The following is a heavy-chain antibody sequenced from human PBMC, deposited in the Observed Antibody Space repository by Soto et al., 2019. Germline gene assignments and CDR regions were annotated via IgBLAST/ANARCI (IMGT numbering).Heavy chain of an antibody. CDR1: GYTLTELS. CDR3: ARAEVRAARIIKRNRDYYYYYGMDV. J-gene: IGHJ6*02. Sequence: ASVKVSCKVSGYTLTELSMHWVRQAPGKGLEWMGGFDPEDGETIYAQKFQGRVTMTADESTSTAYMELSSLRSEDTAVYYCARAEVRAARIIKRNRDYYYYYGMDVWGQGTTVTVSS. V-gene: IGHV1-24*01. D-gene: IGHD6-6*01. CDR2: FDPEDGET.